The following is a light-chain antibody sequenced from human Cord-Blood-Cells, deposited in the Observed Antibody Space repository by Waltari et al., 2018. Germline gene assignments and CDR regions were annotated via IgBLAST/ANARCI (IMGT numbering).Light chain of an antibody. CDR3: QQYGSSPKT. CDR1: QSVSSSY. CDR2: GAS. J-gene: IGKJ1*01. Sequence: EIVLTPSPGTLSLSPGERATLSCRASQSVSSSYLAWYQQTPGQAPSLLIYGASSRATGIPDRFSGSGSGTDFTLTVSRLEPEDFAVYYCQQYGSSPKTFGQGSKVEIK. V-gene: IGKV3-20*01.